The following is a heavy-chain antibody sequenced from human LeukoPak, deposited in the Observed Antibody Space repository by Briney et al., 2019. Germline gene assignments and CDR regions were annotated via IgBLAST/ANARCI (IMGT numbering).Heavy chain of an antibody. D-gene: IGHD6-19*01. CDR2: INHSGSP. Sequence: PSETLSLTCAVHGGSLSDHYCIWIRQPPGEGLEWIGKINHSGSPNYSPSFKSRVSISVDTSKNQFSLSLRSVTAADTAIYYCARGPNIPVAAYWGQGTLVTVSS. CDR1: GGSLSDHY. V-gene: IGHV4-34*01. J-gene: IGHJ4*02. CDR3: ARGPNIPVAAY.